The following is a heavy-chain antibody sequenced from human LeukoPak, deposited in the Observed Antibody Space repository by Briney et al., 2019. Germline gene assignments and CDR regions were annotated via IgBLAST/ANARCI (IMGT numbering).Heavy chain of an antibody. V-gene: IGHV3-74*01. CDR1: EFTLGSFW. J-gene: IGHJ3*01. CDR3: ARETPSFWGDSFDL. Sequence: PGGSLRLSCAASEFTLGSFWMHWVRQSPGQGLMWVARISLDGGSTFYADSVKGRFTISRDTGKNTLYLQMDGLKAEDTATYYCARETPSFWGDSFDLWGQGTLVTVSS. D-gene: IGHD2-21*02. CDR2: ISLDGGST.